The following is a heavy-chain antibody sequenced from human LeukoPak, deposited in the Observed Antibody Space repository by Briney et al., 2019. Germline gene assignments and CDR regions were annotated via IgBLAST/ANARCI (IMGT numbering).Heavy chain of an antibody. CDR2: ISGSGGST. CDR3: AKDGTDILTGDDY. Sequence: GGSLRLSCAASGFTFSSYAMSWVRQAPGKGLEWVSAISGSGGSTYYADSVKGRFTISRDNSKNTLYQQMNSLRAEDTAVYYCAKDGTDILTGDDYWGQGTLVTVSS. D-gene: IGHD3-9*01. J-gene: IGHJ4*02. CDR1: GFTFSSYA. V-gene: IGHV3-23*01.